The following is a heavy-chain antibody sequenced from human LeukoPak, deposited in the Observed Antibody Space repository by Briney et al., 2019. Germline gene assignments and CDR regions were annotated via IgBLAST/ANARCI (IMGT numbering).Heavy chain of an antibody. D-gene: IGHD3-10*01. CDR1: GFTFSDHY. Sequence: PGGSLGLSCAASGFTFSDHYMDWVRQAPGKGLDWIGRSRNRAHSYSTEYAASVKGRFTVSRADSENSLYLQMNSLKTDDTAVYYCVALIRGLGYWGQGTLVTVSS. V-gene: IGHV3-72*01. CDR3: VALIRGLGY. CDR2: SRNRAHSYST. J-gene: IGHJ4*02.